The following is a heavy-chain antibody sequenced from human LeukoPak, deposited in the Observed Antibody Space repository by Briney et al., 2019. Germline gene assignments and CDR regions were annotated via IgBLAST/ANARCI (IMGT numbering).Heavy chain of an antibody. J-gene: IGHJ6*03. CDR3: ARTHDYGDYHYYYYYMDV. CDR2: IIPIFGTA. V-gene: IGHV1-69*06. CDR1: GGTFSSDT. Sequence: SVKVSCKASGGTFSSDTFSWVRQAPGQGLEWVGGIIPIFGTANYAQKFQGRVTITADKSTSTAYMELSSLRSEDTAVYYCARTHDYGDYHYYYYYMDVWGKGTTVTVSS. D-gene: IGHD4-17*01.